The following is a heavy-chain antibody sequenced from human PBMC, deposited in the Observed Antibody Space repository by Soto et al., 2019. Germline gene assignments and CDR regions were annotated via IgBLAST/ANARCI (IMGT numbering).Heavy chain of an antibody. V-gene: IGHV5-10-1*01. CDR2: IDPSDSYT. J-gene: IGHJ6*02. CDR3: ASSNFGSAIGPYYRMDV. CDR1: GYSFTSYW. D-gene: IGHD6-19*01. Sequence: GESLKICCKGSGYSFTSYWISWVRQMPGKGLEWMGRIDPSDSYTNYSPSFQGHVTISADKSISTAYLQWSSLKASDTAMYYCASSNFGSAIGPYYRMDVWGQGTTVTVSS.